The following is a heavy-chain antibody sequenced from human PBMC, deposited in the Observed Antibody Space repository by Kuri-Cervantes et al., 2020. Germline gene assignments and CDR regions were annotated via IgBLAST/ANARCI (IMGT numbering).Heavy chain of an antibody. CDR3: ARGPSSGWQKSAEYFHY. Sequence: GGSLRLSCAASGFTFSSYAMSWVRQAPGKGLEWVSSISSGSSYIYHADSVKGRFTISRDNANNSLYLQMNSLGAEDMAMYYCARGPSSGWQKSAEYFHYWGQGILVTVSS. J-gene: IGHJ1*01. D-gene: IGHD6-19*01. V-gene: IGHV3-21*01. CDR1: GFTFSSYA. CDR2: ISSGSSYI.